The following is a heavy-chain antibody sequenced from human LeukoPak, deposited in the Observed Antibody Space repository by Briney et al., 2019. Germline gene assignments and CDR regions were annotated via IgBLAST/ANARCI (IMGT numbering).Heavy chain of an antibody. Sequence: SVKVSCKASGGTFSSYAISWVRQAPGQGLEWMGGIIPIFGTANYAQKFQGRVTITTDESTSTAYMELSSLRSEDTAVYYCARARGSGSYPFDPWGQGTLVTVSS. D-gene: IGHD3-10*01. CDR3: ARARGSGSYPFDP. J-gene: IGHJ5*02. CDR1: GGTFSSYA. V-gene: IGHV1-69*05. CDR2: IIPIFGTA.